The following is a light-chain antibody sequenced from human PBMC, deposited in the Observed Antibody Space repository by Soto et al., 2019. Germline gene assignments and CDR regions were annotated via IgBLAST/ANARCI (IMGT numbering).Light chain of an antibody. CDR1: QSVNSNY. V-gene: IGKV3-20*01. J-gene: IGKJ2*01. CDR2: GVF. CDR3: QPYDGSPRT. Sequence: ETVLTQSPGTVSLSPGERATLSCRTSQSVNSNYLTWYQQKPGQAPRLLIYGVFNRANGIPDRFSGSGSGTEFAVTISGLETEDSAVYYRQPYDGSPRTFGRGTKLEIK.